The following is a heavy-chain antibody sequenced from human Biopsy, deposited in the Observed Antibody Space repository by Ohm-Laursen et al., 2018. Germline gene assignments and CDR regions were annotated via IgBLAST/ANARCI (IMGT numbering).Heavy chain of an antibody. J-gene: IGHJ3*01. Sequence: SSVKVSCKASGGTFSSYIFAWVRQAPGQRPEWMGDVMPFFGTAQYAQNFQGRVTMTAGKSTNTVYMELTSLRSDDTAMYYCARSMVGASTGDDAFDVWGQGTFVIVSS. CDR1: GGTFSSYI. CDR2: VMPFFGTA. D-gene: IGHD1-26*01. V-gene: IGHV1-69*06. CDR3: ARSMVGASTGDDAFDV.